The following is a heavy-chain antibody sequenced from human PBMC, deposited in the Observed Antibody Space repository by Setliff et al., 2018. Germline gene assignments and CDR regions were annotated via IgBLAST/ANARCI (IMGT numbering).Heavy chain of an antibody. J-gene: IGHJ3*02. CDR1: GGSISSGYY. D-gene: IGHD4-4*01. CDR2: IYHSGST. CDR3: ARDPLTTTVRHAFDI. V-gene: IGHV4-38-2*02. Sequence: PSETLSLTCTVSGGSISSGYYWGWIRQPPGKGLEWIGSIYHSGSTYYNPSLKSRVTISVDTSKNQFSLKLSSVTAADTAVYYCARDPLTTTVRHAFDIWGQGTMVTVSS.